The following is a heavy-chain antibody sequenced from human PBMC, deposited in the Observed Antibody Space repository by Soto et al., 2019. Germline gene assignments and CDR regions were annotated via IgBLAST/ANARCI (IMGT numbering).Heavy chain of an antibody. CDR1: GFTFSSYS. D-gene: IGHD6-19*01. V-gene: IGHV3-48*02. CDR3: AREPLAVAGLGTFDY. Sequence: PGGSLRLSCAASGFTFSSYSMNWVRQAPGKGLEWVSYISSSSSTIYYADSVKGRFTISRDNAKNSLYLQMNSLRDEDTAVYYCAREPLAVAGLGTFDYWGEGTLVTVSS. CDR2: ISSSSSTI. J-gene: IGHJ4*02.